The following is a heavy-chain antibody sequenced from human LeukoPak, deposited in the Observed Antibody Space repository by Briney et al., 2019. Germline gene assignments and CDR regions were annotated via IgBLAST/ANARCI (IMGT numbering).Heavy chain of an antibody. D-gene: IGHD3-10*01. J-gene: IGHJ3*02. V-gene: IGHV3-48*03. CDR1: AFTFSSYD. CDR2: ISSSRTI. Sequence: GGSLRLSCAASAFTFSSYDMNWVRQAPGKGLEWVSYISSSRTIYYADSVKGRFTISRDNAKNSLYLQMNSLRAEDTAVYYCARVATMVRVPLDALDIWGQGTMVSVSS. CDR3: ARVATMVRVPLDALDI.